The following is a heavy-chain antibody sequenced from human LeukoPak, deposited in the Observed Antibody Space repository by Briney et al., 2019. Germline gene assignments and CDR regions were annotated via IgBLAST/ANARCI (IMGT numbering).Heavy chain of an antibody. CDR3: ARGGARMAFDI. CDR2: IYHSGST. Sequence: SETLSLTCVVSGGSISSGGYSWSWIRHPPGKGLEWIGYIYHSGSTYYNPSLKSRVTISVDRSKNQFSLKLSSVTAADTAVYYCARGGARMAFDIWGQGTMVTVSS. D-gene: IGHD2-15*01. J-gene: IGHJ3*02. V-gene: IGHV4-30-2*01. CDR1: GGSISSGGYS.